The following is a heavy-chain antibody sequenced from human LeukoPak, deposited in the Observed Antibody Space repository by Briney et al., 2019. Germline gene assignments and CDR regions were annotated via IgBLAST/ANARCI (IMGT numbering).Heavy chain of an antibody. J-gene: IGHJ6*02. V-gene: IGHV1-18*01. CDR1: GYTFTSYG. CDR2: ISGYNGNT. CDR3: ATGTITMIRGITYHYYGLDV. Sequence: ASVKVSCKASGYTFTSYGISWVRLAPGQGLEWMGWISGYNGNTNYAQKFQGRVTMTTDKSTNTAYMELRSLRSDDTAAYYCATGTITMIRGITYHYYGLDVWGQGTTVTVSS. D-gene: IGHD3-10*01.